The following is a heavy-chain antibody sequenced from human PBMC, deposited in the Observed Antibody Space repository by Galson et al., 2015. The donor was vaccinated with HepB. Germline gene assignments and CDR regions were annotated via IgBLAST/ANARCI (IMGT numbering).Heavy chain of an antibody. D-gene: IGHD2-2*01. J-gene: IGHJ5*02. V-gene: IGHV7-4-1*02. Sequence: SVKVSCKASGYTFTSYAMNWVRQAPGQGLEWMGWINTNTGNPTYAQGFTGRFVFSLDTSVSTAYLQISSLKAEDTAVYYCARVLVVVPAAVVGRFDPWGQGTLVTVSS. CDR1: GYTFTSYA. CDR2: INTNTGNP. CDR3: ARVLVVVPAAVVGRFDP.